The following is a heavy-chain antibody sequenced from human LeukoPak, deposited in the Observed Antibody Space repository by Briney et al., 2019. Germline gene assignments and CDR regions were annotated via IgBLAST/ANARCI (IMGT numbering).Heavy chain of an antibody. CDR2: ILGGGDTT. J-gene: IGHJ4*02. V-gene: IGHV3-23*01. CDR3: AKDLVSQRGVGSSEKVDY. Sequence: GGSLRLSCAASGFTFNYYAMNWVRQAPGKGLEWVSAILGGGDTTSYADSVKGRFTISRGNSKNTLYLQMNSLRAEDTAVYYCAKDLVSQRGVGSSEKVDYWGQGTLVTVSS. CDR1: GFTFNYYA. D-gene: IGHD3-10*01.